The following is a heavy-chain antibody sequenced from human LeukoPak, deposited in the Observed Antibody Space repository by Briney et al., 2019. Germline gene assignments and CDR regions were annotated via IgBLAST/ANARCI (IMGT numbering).Heavy chain of an antibody. J-gene: IGHJ6*03. CDR3: ARERLEFGELYYYYYYMDV. CDR1: GGSIGSGTYY. V-gene: IGHV4-39*07. Sequence: PSETLSLTCTVSGGSIGSGTYYWGWIRQSPGKGLEWIGSIYYSGSTNYNPSLKSRVTISVDTSKNQFSLKLSSVTAADTAVYYCARERLEFGELYYYYYYMDVWGKGTTVTISS. D-gene: IGHD3-10*01. CDR2: IYYSGST.